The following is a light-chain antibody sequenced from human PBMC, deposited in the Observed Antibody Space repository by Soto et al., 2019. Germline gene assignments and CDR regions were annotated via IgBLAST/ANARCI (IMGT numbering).Light chain of an antibody. CDR1: SSDVGGYNC. CDR2: DVT. V-gene: IGLV2-11*01. CDR3: CSHYDIYTFV. J-gene: IGLJ1*01. Sequence: QSVLTQPRSVSGSPGQSVTISCAGTSSDVGGYNCVSWYQQHPGKAPQLIIYDVTQRPSGVPDRFSGSKSGNTASLSISGLQHEHEPDYFCCSHYDIYTFVFGTRTKVTV.